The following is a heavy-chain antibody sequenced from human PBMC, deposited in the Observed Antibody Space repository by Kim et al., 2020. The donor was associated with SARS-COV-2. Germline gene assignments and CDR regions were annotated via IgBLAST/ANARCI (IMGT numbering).Heavy chain of an antibody. CDR1: GGSVSSGSYY. CDR2: IYYSGST. CDR3: ARARMVRGVIALDY. V-gene: IGHV4-61*01. Sequence: SETLSLTCTVSGGSVSSGSYYWSWIRQPPGKGLEWIGYIYYSGSTNYNPSLKSRVTISVDTSKNQFSLKLSSVTAADTAVYYCARARMVRGVIALDYWGQGTLVTVSS. J-gene: IGHJ4*02. D-gene: IGHD3-10*01.